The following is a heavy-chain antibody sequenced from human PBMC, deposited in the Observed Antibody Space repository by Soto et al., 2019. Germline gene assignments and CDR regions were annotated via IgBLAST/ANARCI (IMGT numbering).Heavy chain of an antibody. CDR3: ARVRWLQNAIDY. D-gene: IGHD2-8*01. J-gene: IGHJ4*02. CDR1: GGSISSYY. V-gene: IGHV4-59*01. CDR2: IYYSGST. Sequence: SETLSLTCTVSGGSISSYYWSWIRQPPGKGLEWIGYIYYSGSTNYNPSLKSRVTISVDTSKNQFSLKLSSVTAADTAVYYCARVRWLQNAIDYRGQGTLVTVSS.